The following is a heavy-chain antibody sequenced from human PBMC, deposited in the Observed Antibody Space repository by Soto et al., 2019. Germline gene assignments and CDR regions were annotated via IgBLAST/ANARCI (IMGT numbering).Heavy chain of an antibody. J-gene: IGHJ6*02. D-gene: IGHD5-18*01. CDR1: GGSISSYY. V-gene: IGHV4-59*01. CDR2: IYYSGST. Sequence: QVQLQELGPGLVKPSETLSLTCTVSGGSISSYYWSWIRQPPGKGLEWIGYIYYSGSTNYNPSLKSRVTISVDTSKNQFSLKLSAVTAADTAVYYCARGAFGYSYGHGMDVWGQGTTVTVSS. CDR3: ARGAFGYSYGHGMDV.